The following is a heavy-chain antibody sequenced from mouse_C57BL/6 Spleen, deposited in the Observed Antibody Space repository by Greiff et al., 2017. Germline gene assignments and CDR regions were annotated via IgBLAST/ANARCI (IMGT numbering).Heavy chain of an antibody. CDR1: GYTFTSYW. Sequence: QVHVKQPGAELVRPGSSVKLSCKASGYTFTSYWMHWVKQRPIQGLEWIGNIDPSDSETHYNQKFKDKATLTVDKSSSTAYMQLSSLTSEDSAVYYCARDGRYAMDYWGHGTSVTVSS. CDR3: ARDGRYAMDY. J-gene: IGHJ4*01. CDR2: IDPSDSET. V-gene: IGHV1-52*01.